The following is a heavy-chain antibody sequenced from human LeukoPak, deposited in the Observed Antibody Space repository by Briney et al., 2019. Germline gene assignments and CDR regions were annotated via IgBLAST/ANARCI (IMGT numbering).Heavy chain of an antibody. CDR2: IPYSGST. Sequence: PSETLSLTCTVSGGSIRSGEYYWGWIRQPPGKGPEWIGSIPYSGSTYYNASLKSRVTISVDTSKNQFSLKLTSVTAADAAMYYCARQYSSGWPWFDPWGQGTQVTVSS. V-gene: IGHV4-39*01. CDR3: ARQYSSGWPWFDP. J-gene: IGHJ5*02. D-gene: IGHD6-19*01. CDR1: GGSIRSGEYY.